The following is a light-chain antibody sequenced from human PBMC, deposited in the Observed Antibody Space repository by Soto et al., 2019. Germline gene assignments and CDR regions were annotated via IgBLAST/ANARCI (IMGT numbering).Light chain of an antibody. V-gene: IGKV3-15*01. J-gene: IGKJ1*01. Sequence: EIVMTQSPATLSVSAGERATLSCRASQSVSTNLAWYQQKPGQAPTLLIYNALTRATGIPARFIGSGSGTEFTLPISSLQSEDFAFYYCQQCNNWPRTFGQGTKVDIK. CDR1: QSVSTN. CDR3: QQCNNWPRT. CDR2: NAL.